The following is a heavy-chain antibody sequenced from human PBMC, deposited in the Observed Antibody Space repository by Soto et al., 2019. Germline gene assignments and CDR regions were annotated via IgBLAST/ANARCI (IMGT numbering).Heavy chain of an antibody. D-gene: IGHD1-26*01. Sequence: ASVKVSCKASGYTFTSYGISWVRQAPGQGLEWMGWISAYNGNTNYAQKLQGRVTMTTDTSTSTAYMELRSLRSDDTAMYYCARCPSGSYSSRALFDYWGQGTLVTVSS. V-gene: IGHV1-18*01. CDR3: ARCPSGSYSSRALFDY. CDR2: ISAYNGNT. J-gene: IGHJ4*02. CDR1: GYTFTSYG.